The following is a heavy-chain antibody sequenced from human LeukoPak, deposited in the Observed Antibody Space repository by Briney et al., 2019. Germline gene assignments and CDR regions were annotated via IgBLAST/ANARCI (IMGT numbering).Heavy chain of an antibody. CDR1: GFTFSDHI. CDR3: VRQFAS. V-gene: IGHV3-48*01. CDR2: VSGSGSTV. J-gene: IGHJ4*02. Sequence: QAGGSLRLSCAASGFTFSDHIMNWVRQLPGKRLEWVAYVSGSGSTVYYADSVKGRFTISRDNGKSSLYLQMNSLRVEDTVLYYCVRQFASWGQGALVTVSS.